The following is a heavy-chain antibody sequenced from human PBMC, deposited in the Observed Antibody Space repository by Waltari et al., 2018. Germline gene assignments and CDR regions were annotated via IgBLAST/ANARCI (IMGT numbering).Heavy chain of an antibody. V-gene: IGHV3-9*01. J-gene: IGHJ4*02. D-gene: IGHD3-22*01. CDR2: INFNSDKI. Sequence: EVQLVESGGSLVQPGRSLRLSCAASGFRFDESAMHWVRQSPGKVLEWVSGINFNSDKINYSDYVKARFTISRDNAKNSLYLQINSLRAEDTALYYCVKGHYYDNNGYFDYWGQGTLVTVSS. CDR3: VKGHYYDNNGYFDY. CDR1: GFRFDESA.